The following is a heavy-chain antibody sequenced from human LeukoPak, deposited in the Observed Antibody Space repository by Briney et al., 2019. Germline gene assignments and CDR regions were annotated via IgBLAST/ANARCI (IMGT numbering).Heavy chain of an antibody. CDR2: ISGSGGST. V-gene: IGHV3-23*01. D-gene: IGHD1-26*01. CDR1: GFTFSNAW. CDR3: AKTPSGSYYPGYFDY. Sequence: GGSLRLACAASGFTFSNAWMSWVRQAPGKGLEWVSAISGSGGSTYYADSVKGRFTISRDNSKNTLYLQMNSLRVEDTAVYYCAKTPSGSYYPGYFDYWGQGTLVTVSS. J-gene: IGHJ4*02.